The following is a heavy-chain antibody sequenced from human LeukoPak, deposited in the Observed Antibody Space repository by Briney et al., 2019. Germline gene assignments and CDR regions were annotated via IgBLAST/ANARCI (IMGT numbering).Heavy chain of an antibody. Sequence: TGGSLRLSCAASGFTFYDYGMTWVRQAPGKGLEWVSTISGSGLSTYYADSVKGRFTISRDNSNNTVFLQMNSLRAEDTAVYYCARALRSGSESYYTPTNWFDPWGQGTLVTVSS. CDR3: ARALRSGSESYYTPTNWFDP. V-gene: IGHV3-23*01. D-gene: IGHD3-10*01. CDR2: ISGSGLST. J-gene: IGHJ5*02. CDR1: GFTFYDYG.